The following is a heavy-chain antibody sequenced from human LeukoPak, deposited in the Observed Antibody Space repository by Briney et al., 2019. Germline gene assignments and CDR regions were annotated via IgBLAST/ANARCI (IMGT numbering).Heavy chain of an antibody. CDR2: INHSGST. V-gene: IGHV4-34*01. CDR1: GGSFSGYY. J-gene: IGHJ4*02. CDR3: ARARRVVILFDY. D-gene: IGHD3-3*01. Sequence: SETLSLTCAVYGGSFSGYYWSWIRQPPGKGLGWIGEINHSGSTNYNPSLKSRVTISVDTSKNQFSLKLSSVTAADTAVYYCARARRVVILFDYWGQGTLVTVSS.